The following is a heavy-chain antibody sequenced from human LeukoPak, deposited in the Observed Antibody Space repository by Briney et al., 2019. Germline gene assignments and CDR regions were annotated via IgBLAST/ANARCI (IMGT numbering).Heavy chain of an antibody. CDR1: GYNLIELS. V-gene: IGHV1-24*01. CDR2: FDPEDGET. D-gene: IGHD2-21*02. J-gene: IGHJ4*02. Sequence: ASVKVSCKVSGYNLIELSMHWVRQAPGEGLEWMGSFDPEDGETIYAQKFQGRVTITADKSTSTAYMELSSLRSEDTAVYYCARERMGDTLFDYWGQGTLVTVSS. CDR3: ARERMGDTLFDY.